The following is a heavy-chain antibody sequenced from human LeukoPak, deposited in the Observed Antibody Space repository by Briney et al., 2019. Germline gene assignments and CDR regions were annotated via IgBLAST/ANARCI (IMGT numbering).Heavy chain of an antibody. Sequence: GGSLKLSCAASGFTFSGSAMHWVRQASGKGLEWVGRIRSKINSYATAYAASVKGRFTISRDDSKNTAYLEMNSLKNEDTAVYYCTRLDCSSTNCYDFDYWGQGTLVTVSS. CDR1: GFTFSGSA. J-gene: IGHJ4*02. CDR3: TRLDCSSTNCYDFDY. D-gene: IGHD2-2*01. V-gene: IGHV3-73*01. CDR2: IRSKINSYAT.